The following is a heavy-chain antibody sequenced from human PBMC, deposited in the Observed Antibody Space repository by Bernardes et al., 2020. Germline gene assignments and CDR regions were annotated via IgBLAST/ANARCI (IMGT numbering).Heavy chain of an antibody. CDR1: GFTVSSNY. D-gene: IGHD3-3*01. Sequence: GGSLRLSCAASGFTVSSNYMSWVRQAPGKGLEWVSVIYSGGSTYYADSVKGRFTISRDNSKNTLYLQMNSLRAEDTAVYYCARDRGRFGVAFDYWGQGTLVTVSS. J-gene: IGHJ4*02. CDR3: ARDRGRFGVAFDY. V-gene: IGHV3-53*01. CDR2: IYSGGST.